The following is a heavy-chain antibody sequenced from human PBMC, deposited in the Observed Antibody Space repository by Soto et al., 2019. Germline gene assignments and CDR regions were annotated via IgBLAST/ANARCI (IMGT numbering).Heavy chain of an antibody. CDR3: AAAPRY. CDR2: IYDSGST. V-gene: IGHV4-59*01. Sequence: QVQLQESGPGVVKPSETLSLTCTVSGGSISNYYWSWVRQPPGKGLEWIGYIYDSGSTNYNPSLKSRVTISVDTSKNQFSLRLTSVTAADTAVYYCAAAPRYWGPGTLVTVSS. CDR1: GGSISNYY. J-gene: IGHJ4*02. D-gene: IGHD2-15*01.